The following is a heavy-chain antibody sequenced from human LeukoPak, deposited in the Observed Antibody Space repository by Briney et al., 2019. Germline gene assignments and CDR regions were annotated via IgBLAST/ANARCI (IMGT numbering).Heavy chain of an antibody. D-gene: IGHD6-19*01. CDR3: ARSWLGTYDAFDI. V-gene: IGHV1-8*03. Sequence: ASVKVSCKASGGTFSSYAISWVRQATGQGLEWMGWMNPNSGNTGYAQKFQGRVTITRNTSISTAYMELSSLRSEDTAVYYCARSWLGTYDAFDIWGQGTMVTVSS. CDR2: MNPNSGNT. J-gene: IGHJ3*02. CDR1: GGTFSSYA.